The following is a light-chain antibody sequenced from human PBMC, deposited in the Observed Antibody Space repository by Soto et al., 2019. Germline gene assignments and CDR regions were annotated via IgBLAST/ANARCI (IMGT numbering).Light chain of an antibody. J-gene: IGKJ2*01. V-gene: IGKV3-20*01. CDR1: QSVSSNY. CDR3: QQYGSSPRNT. CDR2: GAS. Sequence: EIVLTQSPGTLSLSPGESATLSCRASQSVSSNYLAWYQQKPGQAPRLLIYGASSRATGIPDRFSGSGSGTDFPLTISRLEPEDVVVYYCQQYGSSPRNTFGQGTKLEIK.